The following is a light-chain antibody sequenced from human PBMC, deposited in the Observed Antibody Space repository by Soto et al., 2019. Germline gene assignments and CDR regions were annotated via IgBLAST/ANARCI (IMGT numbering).Light chain of an antibody. V-gene: IGLV2-14*01. CDR2: QVS. CDR1: SSDIGAYNS. CDR3: LSYTAGSTFV. Sequence: QSALTQPASVSGSPGQSITISCTGTSSDIGAYNSVSWYQHHPGKAPKLIVFQVSFRPSAVSDRFSGSKSDNTASLTISGLQTEDEADYYCLSYTAGSTFVFGTGTKLTVL. J-gene: IGLJ1*01.